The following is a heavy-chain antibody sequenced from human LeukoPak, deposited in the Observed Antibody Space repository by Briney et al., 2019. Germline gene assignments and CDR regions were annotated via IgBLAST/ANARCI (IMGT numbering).Heavy chain of an antibody. Sequence: PGGSLRLSCAASGFTFSSYAMAWVRQAPGKGLEWVSGVSGSGGHTDYSDSVRGRSTISRDNSDNTVNLQLNSLRAEDTALYYCAKVRRRDSKSPGDARVDYWGQGTLVTVSS. J-gene: IGHJ4*02. CDR2: VSGSGGHT. V-gene: IGHV3-23*01. CDR3: AKVRRRDSKSPGDARVDY. CDR1: GFTFSSYA.